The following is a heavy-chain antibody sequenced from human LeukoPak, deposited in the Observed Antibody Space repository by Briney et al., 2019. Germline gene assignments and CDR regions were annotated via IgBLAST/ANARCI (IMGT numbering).Heavy chain of an antibody. CDR1: GFTVSTNY. J-gene: IGHJ4*02. CDR2: IKLDGTEK. CDR3: ASDRFYFGV. D-gene: IGHD3-16*01. Sequence: GGPLRLSCVASGFTVSTNYMSWVRQAPGKGPEWVANIKLDGTEKYYVDSVKGRFTISRDNAKNSLYPQMNSLRAEDTAVYYCASDRFYFGVWGQGTLVTVSS. V-gene: IGHV3-7*03.